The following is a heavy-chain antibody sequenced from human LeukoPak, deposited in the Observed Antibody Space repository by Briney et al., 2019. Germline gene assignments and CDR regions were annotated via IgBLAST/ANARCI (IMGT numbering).Heavy chain of an antibody. CDR2: ISGSSGCI. V-gene: IGHV3-23*01. D-gene: IGHD3-22*01. CDR3: AKLASGHYDRSGYYPFDY. J-gene: IGHJ4*02. CDR1: GSTVSSYT. Sequence: GASLRPSRAAAGSTVSSYTMSSVRQAPGEGLEWVSGISGSSGCIDYADSLKGRFTISRDNSQNTLYLQMNSLRAEDTAIYYCAKLASGHYDRSGYYPFDYWGQGTLVTVSS.